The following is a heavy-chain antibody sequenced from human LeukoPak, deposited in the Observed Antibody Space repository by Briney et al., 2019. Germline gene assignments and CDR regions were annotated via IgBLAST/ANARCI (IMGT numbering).Heavy chain of an antibody. CDR1: GFSFNYFW. Sequence: GGSLRLSCAASGFSFNYFWMTWVRQAPGKGLEWVANIKQDGNEKYYADSVKGRFTISRDNAKKSLYLQMNSLRAEDTAVYYCARDAEVGTLFGVLSRYIWFDPWGQGVLVTVSS. J-gene: IGHJ5*02. V-gene: IGHV3-7*01. CDR2: IKQDGNEK. CDR3: ARDAEVGTLFGVLSRYIWFDP. D-gene: IGHD3-3*01.